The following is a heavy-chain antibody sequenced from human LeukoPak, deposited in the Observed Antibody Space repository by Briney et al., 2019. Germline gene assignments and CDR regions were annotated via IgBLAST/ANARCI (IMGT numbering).Heavy chain of an antibody. J-gene: IGHJ4*02. CDR2: IRNDRNIK. V-gene: IGHV3-30*02. CDR1: GFTFSSYG. Sequence: GGSLRLSCAASGFTFSSYGMHWVRQAPGKGLEWVAFIRNDRNIKYYADSVKGRSTISRDNSRNTMYLQMNSLRAEDTAVYYCAKDQKDSTSWYFDYWGQGTLVTVSS. D-gene: IGHD6-13*01. CDR3: AKDQKDSTSWYFDY.